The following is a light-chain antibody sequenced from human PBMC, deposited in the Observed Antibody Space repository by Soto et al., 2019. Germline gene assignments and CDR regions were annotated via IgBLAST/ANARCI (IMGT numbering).Light chain of an antibody. Sequence: EIVLTQSPGTLSLSPGERATLSCRASQSVSSSYLAWYQQKPGQAPRLLIYGASGRATGIPDRFSGSGSGTDFTLTISRLEPEDFAVYYCQQYGTSPEVTFGGGTKGRSN. CDR3: QQYGTSPEVT. V-gene: IGKV3-20*01. J-gene: IGKJ4*01. CDR1: QSVSSSY. CDR2: GAS.